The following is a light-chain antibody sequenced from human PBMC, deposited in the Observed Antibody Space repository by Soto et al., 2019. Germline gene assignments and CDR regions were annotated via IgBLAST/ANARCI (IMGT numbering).Light chain of an antibody. J-gene: IGKJ1*01. CDR2: AAS. CDR3: QQSYSTPRT. V-gene: IGKV1-39*01. Sequence: DIQMTQSPSSLSASVGVRVTITCRASQSISSYLNWYQQKPGKAPKLLIYAASSLQSGVPSRFSGSGSGTDFTRTISSLQPEDFATYYCQQSYSTPRTFGQGTKVEIK. CDR1: QSISSY.